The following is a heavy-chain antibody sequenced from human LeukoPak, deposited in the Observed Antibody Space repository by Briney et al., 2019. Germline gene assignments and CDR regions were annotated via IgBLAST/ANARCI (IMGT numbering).Heavy chain of an antibody. V-gene: IGHV3-74*01. CDR2: INGDATSI. CDR3: AKQWVDC. CDR1: GFSVTDFW. D-gene: IGHD1-26*01. J-gene: IGHJ4*02. Sequence: GGSLRLSCAGSGFSVTDFWMHWVRQAPGRGLVWVSRINGDATSIRYAESVKGRFTISRDNSQNTLYLQMNSLRAEDTAVYYCAKQWVDCWGQGVLVTVSS.